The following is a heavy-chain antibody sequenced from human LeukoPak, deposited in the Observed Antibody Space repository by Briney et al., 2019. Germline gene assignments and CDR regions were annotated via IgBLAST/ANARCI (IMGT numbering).Heavy chain of an antibody. CDR1: GYTFTGYY. CDR2: MNPNSGNT. Sequence: VASVKVSCKASGYTFTGYYMHWVRQATGQGLEWMGWMNPNSGNTGYAQKFQGRVTMTRNTSISTAYMELSSLRSEDTAVYYCARGRGKRWIQLWSYSYWGQGTLVTVSS. D-gene: IGHD5-18*01. J-gene: IGHJ4*02. V-gene: IGHV1-8*02. CDR3: ARGRGKRWIQLWSYSY.